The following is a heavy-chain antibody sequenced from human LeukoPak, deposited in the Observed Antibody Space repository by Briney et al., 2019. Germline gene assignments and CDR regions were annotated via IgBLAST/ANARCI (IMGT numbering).Heavy chain of an antibody. CDR1: GLTFSSYW. CDR3: ARGPYQYYFDY. V-gene: IGHV3-7*01. CDR2: IKQDGSEK. J-gene: IGHJ4*02. Sequence: GGSLRLSCAASGLTFSSYWMSWVRQAPGKGLEWVANIKQDGSEKYYVDSVKGRFTISRDNAKNSLYLQMNSLRAEDTAVYYCARGPYQYYFDYWGQGTLVTVSS.